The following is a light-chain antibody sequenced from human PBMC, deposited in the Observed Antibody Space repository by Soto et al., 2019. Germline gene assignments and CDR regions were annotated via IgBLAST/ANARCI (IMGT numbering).Light chain of an antibody. V-gene: IGLV2-14*03. CDR1: SSDIGGYDY. CDR2: DVS. CDR3: SSYTSTSAPYV. Sequence: QSALAQPASVSGFPGQSITISCTGTSSDIGGYDYVSWYQQHPGKAPKLIIYDVSGQPSGVSNRFSGSKSANTASLTISGLQAEDEADYHCSSYTSTSAPYVFGTGTKVTVL. J-gene: IGLJ1*01.